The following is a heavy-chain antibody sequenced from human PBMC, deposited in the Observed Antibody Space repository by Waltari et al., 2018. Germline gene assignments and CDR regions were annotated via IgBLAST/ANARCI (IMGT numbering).Heavy chain of an antibody. CDR1: GGSISSYS. J-gene: IGHJ4*02. V-gene: IGHV4-59*01. Sequence: QVQLQESGPGLVKPSETLSLTCTVSGGSISSYSWSWIRQPPGKGLELIGYIYYSGSTNYNPSLKSRVTISVDTSKNQFSLKLSSVTAADTAVYYCASARPYYDFWSGPTSIDYWGQGTLVTVSS. CDR2: IYYSGST. CDR3: ASARPYYDFWSGPTSIDY. D-gene: IGHD3-3*01.